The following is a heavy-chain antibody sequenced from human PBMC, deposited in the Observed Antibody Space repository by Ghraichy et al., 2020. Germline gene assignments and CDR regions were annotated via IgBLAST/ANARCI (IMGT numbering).Heavy chain of an antibody. D-gene: IGHD2-21*02. J-gene: IGHJ1*01. CDR1: GFTFSSYA. CDR2: ISGSGGST. CDR3: AKDVGLWLAYCGGDCYSGYFKH. Sequence: GGSLRLSCAASGFTFSSYAMSWVRQAPGKGLEWVSAISGSGGSTYYADSVKGRFTISRDNSKNTLYLQMNSLRAEDTAVYYCAKDVGLWLAYCGGDCYSGYFKHWGQGTLVTVYS. V-gene: IGHV3-23*01.